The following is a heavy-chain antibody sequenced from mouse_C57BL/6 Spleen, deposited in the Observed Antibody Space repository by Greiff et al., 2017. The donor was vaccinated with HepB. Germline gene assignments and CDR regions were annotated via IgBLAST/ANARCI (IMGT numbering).Heavy chain of an antibody. CDR3: ARSGKYAMDY. D-gene: IGHD1-1*01. CDR1: GYTFTDYY. V-gene: IGHV1-76*01. Sequence: VQLQQSGAELVRPGASVKLSGKASGYTFTDYYINWVKQRPGQGLEWIARIYPGSGNTYYNEKFKGKATLTAEKSSSTAYMQLSSLTSEDSAVYFCARSGKYAMDYWGQGTSGTVSS. J-gene: IGHJ4*01. CDR2: IYPGSGNT.